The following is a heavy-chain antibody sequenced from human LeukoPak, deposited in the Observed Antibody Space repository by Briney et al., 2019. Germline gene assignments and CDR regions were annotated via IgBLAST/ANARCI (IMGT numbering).Heavy chain of an antibody. V-gene: IGHV4-59*01. J-gene: IGHJ6*02. CDR2: IYYSGST. CDR1: GGSFSGYY. CDR3: ARVNYDFWSGYSPYGMDV. D-gene: IGHD3-3*01. Sequence: PSETLSLTCAVYGGSFSGYYWSWIRQPPGKGLEWIGYIYYSGSTNYNPSLKSRVTISVDTSKNQFSLKLSSVTAADTAVYYCARVNYDFWSGYSPYGMDVWGQGTTVTVSS.